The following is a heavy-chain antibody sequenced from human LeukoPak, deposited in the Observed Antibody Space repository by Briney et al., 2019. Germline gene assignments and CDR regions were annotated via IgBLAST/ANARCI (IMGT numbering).Heavy chain of an antibody. J-gene: IGHJ4*02. CDR1: GFTFSSYA. Sequence: PGGSLRLSCAASGFTFSSYAMSWVRQAPGKGLEWVSAISGSGGSTYYADSVKGRFTISRDNSKNTLYLQMNSLRAEDTAVYYRAKRGVRGGELFGYFDYWGQGTLVTVSS. D-gene: IGHD3-10*01. CDR2: ISGSGGST. CDR3: AKRGVRGGELFGYFDY. V-gene: IGHV3-23*01.